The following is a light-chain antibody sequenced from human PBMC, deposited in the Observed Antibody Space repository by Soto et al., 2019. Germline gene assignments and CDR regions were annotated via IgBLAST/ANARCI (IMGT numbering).Light chain of an antibody. CDR1: QSVLHSNGNIY. CDR2: LGS. Sequence: DIVLTQSPLSLPVSPGETASISCRSSQSVLHSNGNIYLDWYLQKRGQSPQLLIYLGSIRASGVPDRFSGSGSGTDFTLTITRLEAEDVGVYYCLQAIQAPPTFGLGTKVEIK. J-gene: IGKJ1*01. CDR3: LQAIQAPPT. V-gene: IGKV2-28*01.